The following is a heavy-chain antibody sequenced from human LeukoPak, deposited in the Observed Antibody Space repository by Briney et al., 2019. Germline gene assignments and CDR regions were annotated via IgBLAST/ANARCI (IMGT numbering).Heavy chain of an antibody. Sequence: SETLSLTCTVSGGSISSGDYYWSWIRQPPGKGLEWIGYIYYSGSTYYNPSLKSRVTISVDTSKNQFSLKLSSVTAADTAVYYYARLEPGEGWFDPWGQGTLVTVSS. CDR2: IYYSGST. CDR3: ARLEPGEGWFDP. D-gene: IGHD4-17*01. J-gene: IGHJ5*02. CDR1: GGSISSGDYY. V-gene: IGHV4-30-4*01.